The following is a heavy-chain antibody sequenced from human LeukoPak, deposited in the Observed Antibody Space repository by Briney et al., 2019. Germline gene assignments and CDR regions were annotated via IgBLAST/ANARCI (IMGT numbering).Heavy chain of an antibody. J-gene: IGHJ4*02. D-gene: IGHD4-23*01. V-gene: IGHV3-74*01. CDR1: GFTFSSYW. Sequence: QTGGSLRLSCAASGFTFSSYWMHWVRQAPGKGLVWVSRINSDGSSTSYADSVKGRFTISRDNAKNTLYLQMNSLRAEDTAVYYCARGFSQGYGGNSVSYWGQGTLVTVSS. CDR2: INSDGSST. CDR3: ARGFSQGYGGNSVSY.